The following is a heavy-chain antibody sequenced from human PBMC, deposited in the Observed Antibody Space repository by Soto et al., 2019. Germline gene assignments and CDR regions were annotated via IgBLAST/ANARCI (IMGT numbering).Heavy chain of an antibody. V-gene: IGHV3-72*01. CDR3: ARGRRFYYYYMDV. CDR1: GFTFSDHY. CDR2: TRNKANSYTT. Sequence: PGGSLRLSCAAPGFTFSDHYMDWVRQAPGKGLEWVGRTRNKANSYTTEYAASVKGRFTISRDDSKNSLYLQMNSLKTEDTAVYYCARGRRFYYYYMDVWGKGTTVTVSS. J-gene: IGHJ6*03.